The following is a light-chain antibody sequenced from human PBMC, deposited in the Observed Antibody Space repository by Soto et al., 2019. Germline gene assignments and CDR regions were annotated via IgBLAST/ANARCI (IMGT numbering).Light chain of an antibody. CDR1: QSVSSN. V-gene: IGKV3-15*01. CDR2: GAS. Sequence: ERVRTQAPGTPSWCPGEGGTLSCRASQSVSSNLAWYQQKPGQAPRLLIYGASTRATGIPARFSGSGSGTEFTLTISSLQSEDFAVYYCQQLNYWPRITFGQGTRLEI. J-gene: IGKJ5*01. CDR3: QQLNYWPRIT.